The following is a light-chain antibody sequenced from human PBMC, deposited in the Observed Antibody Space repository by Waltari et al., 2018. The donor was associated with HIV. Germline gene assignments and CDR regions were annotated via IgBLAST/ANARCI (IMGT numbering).Light chain of an antibody. V-gene: IGKV3-15*01. Sequence: EIVMTQSPATLYVSLGDTVTLSCRASQSVSSNLAWYQQKPGRAPRLLIYAAFTRAAGIPAMFSCRGSGTEFTLTIHSLQSEDFAVYYCQQYNDWPPEATFGQGTKVEVK. CDR3: QQYNDWPPEAT. J-gene: IGKJ1*01. CDR2: AAF. CDR1: QSVSSN.